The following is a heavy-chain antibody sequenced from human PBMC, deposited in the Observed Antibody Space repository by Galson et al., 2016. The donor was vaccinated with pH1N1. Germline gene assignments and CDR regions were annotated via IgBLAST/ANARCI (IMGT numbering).Heavy chain of an antibody. Sequence: SETLSLTCTASGDSITSYYWNWIRQPPGKGLEWIGFIYKSVTTHYNPSLKRRVTISVDTSKNQFSLKLSSVTAADTAVYYCARHAWDYGDDVGGEYDSWGQGTLVTVSS. CDR1: GDSITSYY. CDR3: ARHAWDYGDDVGGEYDS. CDR2: IYKSVTT. V-gene: IGHV4-59*08. D-gene: IGHD4-17*01. J-gene: IGHJ4*02.